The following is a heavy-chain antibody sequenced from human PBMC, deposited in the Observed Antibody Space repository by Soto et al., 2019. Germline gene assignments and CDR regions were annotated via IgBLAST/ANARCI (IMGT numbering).Heavy chain of an antibody. J-gene: IGHJ4*02. CDR2: FDPEDGET. CDR3: ATDLVHQGSYGDYSALGY. D-gene: IGHD4-17*01. Sequence: ASVKVSCKVSGYTLTELSMHWVRQAPGKGLEWMGGFDPEDGETIYAQKFQGRVTMTEDTSTDTAYMELSSLRSEDTAVYYCATDLVHQGSYGDYSALGYWGQGTLVTVSS. V-gene: IGHV1-24*01. CDR1: GYTLTELS.